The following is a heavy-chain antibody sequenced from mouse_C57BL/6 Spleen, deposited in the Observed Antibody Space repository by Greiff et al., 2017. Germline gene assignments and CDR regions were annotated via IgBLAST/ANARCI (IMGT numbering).Heavy chain of an antibody. CDR3: ARRPNDGSSVYYAMRC. D-gene: IGHD1-1*01. CDR2: ISSGGSYT. CDR1: GFTFSSYG. Sequence: EVQLVESGGDLVKPGGSLKLSCAASGFTFSSYGMSWVRQTTDKRLEWVANISSGGSYTYYQDSVKGRFTISRDNAKNTLYLQMSSLKSADTAMYYCARRPNDGSSVYYAMRCWGQRPSVSFS. V-gene: IGHV5-6*01. J-gene: IGHJ4*01.